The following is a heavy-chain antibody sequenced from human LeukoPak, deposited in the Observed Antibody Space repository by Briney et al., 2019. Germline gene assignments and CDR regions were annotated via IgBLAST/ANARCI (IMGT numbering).Heavy chain of an antibody. CDR1: GGSISSYY. V-gene: IGHV4-59*01. Sequence: PSETLSLTCTVSGGSISSYYWSWIRQPPGKGLEWIGYIYYSGSTNYNPSLKSRVTISVDTSKNQFSLKLGSVTAADTAVYYCAGVERYCSSTSCYYGDYWGQGTLVTVSS. CDR3: AGVERYCSSTSCYYGDY. D-gene: IGHD2-2*01. J-gene: IGHJ4*02. CDR2: IYYSGST.